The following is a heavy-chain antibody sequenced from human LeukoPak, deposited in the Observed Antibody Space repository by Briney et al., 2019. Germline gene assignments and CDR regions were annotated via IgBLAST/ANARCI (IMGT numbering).Heavy chain of an antibody. V-gene: IGHV1-46*01. Sequence: ASVKVSCKASGYTFTIYYMHWVRQAPGQGLEWMGIINPSGSSTSYAQKFQGRVTMTRDTSTSTVYMELSSLRSEDTAVYYCARDLNGGYYYGYWGQGTLVTPSS. CDR3: ARDLNGGYYYGY. J-gene: IGHJ4*02. CDR2: INPSGSST. D-gene: IGHD3-22*01. CDR1: GYTFTIYY.